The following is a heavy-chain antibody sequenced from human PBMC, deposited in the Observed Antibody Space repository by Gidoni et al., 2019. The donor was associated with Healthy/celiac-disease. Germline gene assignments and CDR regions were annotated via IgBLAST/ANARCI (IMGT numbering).Heavy chain of an antibody. D-gene: IGHD3-10*01. CDR3: ASDPRGEMPIDY. J-gene: IGHJ4*02. CDR2: IYYSGST. CDR1: GGSLSSGGYY. V-gene: IGHV4-31*03. Sequence: QVQLQESGPGLVKPSQTLSLTCTVSGGSLSSGGYYWSWIRQHPGKGLEWIGYIYYSGSTYYNPSLKSRVTISVDTSKNQFSLKLSSETAADTAVYYCASDPRGEMPIDYWGQGTLVTVSS.